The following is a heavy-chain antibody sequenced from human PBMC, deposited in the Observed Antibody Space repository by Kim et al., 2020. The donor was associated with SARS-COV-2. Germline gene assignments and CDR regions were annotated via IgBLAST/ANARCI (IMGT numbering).Heavy chain of an antibody. J-gene: IGHJ3*02. Sequence: TNYAQKLTGRFTMTRDTSISTAYIEMSRLRSDDTAVYYCARPRISDAFDIWGQGTMVSVSS. D-gene: IGHD2-15*01. CDR3: ARPRISDAFDI. CDR2: T. V-gene: IGHV1-2*02.